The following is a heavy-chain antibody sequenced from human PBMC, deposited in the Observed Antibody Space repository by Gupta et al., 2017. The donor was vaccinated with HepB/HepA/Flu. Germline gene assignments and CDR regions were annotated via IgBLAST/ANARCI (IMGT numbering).Heavy chain of an antibody. V-gene: IGHV3-11*01. CDR2: IDNTGNDI. CDR3: ARDFESTGYFRRPIDY. D-gene: IGHD3-9*01. J-gene: IGHJ4*02. CDR1: GFTFSDYY. Sequence: QVQLVESGGGLVKPGGSLRLSCVASGFTFSDYYISWVRQAPGKGLEWLSYIDNTGNDIYYADSVRGRFTISRDNAKNSLYLQMNILRAEDTALYYCARDFESTGYFRRPIDYWGQGTLVTVSS.